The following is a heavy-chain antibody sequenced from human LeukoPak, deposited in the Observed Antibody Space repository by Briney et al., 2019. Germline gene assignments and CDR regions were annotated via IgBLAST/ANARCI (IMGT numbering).Heavy chain of an antibody. CDR1: GGSISSSTYY. V-gene: IGHV4-39*01. Sequence: SETLSLTCTVSGGSISSSTYYWGWIRQPPGKGLELIGSKYYSGNSYYNPSLKSRVSISVDTSKNQFSLKLSSVTAADTAVYYCARGSSAFDNWGQGTLVTVSS. D-gene: IGHD3-10*01. CDR2: KYYSGNS. J-gene: IGHJ4*02. CDR3: ARGSSAFDN.